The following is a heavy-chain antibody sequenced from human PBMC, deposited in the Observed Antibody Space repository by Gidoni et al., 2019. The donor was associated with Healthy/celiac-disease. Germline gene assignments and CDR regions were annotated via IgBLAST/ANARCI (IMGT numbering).Heavy chain of an antibody. J-gene: IGHJ6*02. D-gene: IGHD2-15*01. Sequence: QVQLVQSGAEVKKPGSSVKVSCKASGGTFSSHAISWVRQAPGQWLDWMGRIIPILGIANYAHKIQGRVSITADKSTSTANRELSSLRSEDKAGYYCAGGGYEVVAATPYYYYYYGMDVWGQGTTVTVSS. V-gene: IGHV1-69*04. CDR2: IIPILGIA. CDR3: AGGGYEVVAATPYYYYYYGMDV. CDR1: GGTFSSHA.